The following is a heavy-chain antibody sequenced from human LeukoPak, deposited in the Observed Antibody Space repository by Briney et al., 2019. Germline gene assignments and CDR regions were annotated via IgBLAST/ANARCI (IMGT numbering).Heavy chain of an antibody. V-gene: IGHV1-69*04. CDR2: IIPILGIA. J-gene: IGHJ4*02. Sequence: GASVKVSCKASGGTFSSYAISWVRQAPGQGLEWMGRIIPILGIANYAQKFQGRVTITADKSTSTAYMGLSSLRAEDTAVYYCARFIAAAGGIIDYWGQGTLVTVSS. CDR3: ARFIAAAGGIIDY. CDR1: GGTFSSYA. D-gene: IGHD6-13*01.